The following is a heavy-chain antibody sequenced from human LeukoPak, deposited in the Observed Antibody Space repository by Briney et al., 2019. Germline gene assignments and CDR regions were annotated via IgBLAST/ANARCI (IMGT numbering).Heavy chain of an antibody. V-gene: IGHV3-21*01. CDR1: GFTFSSYA. CDR3: ARDTLYYYDSSGYSF. D-gene: IGHD3-22*01. Sequence: PGGSLRLSCAASGFTFSSYAMTWVRQAPGKGLEWVSSISSSSSYIYYADSVKGRFTISRDNAKNSLYLQMNSLRAEDTAVYYCARDTLYYYDSSGYSFWGQGTLVTVSS. CDR2: ISSSSSYI. J-gene: IGHJ4*02.